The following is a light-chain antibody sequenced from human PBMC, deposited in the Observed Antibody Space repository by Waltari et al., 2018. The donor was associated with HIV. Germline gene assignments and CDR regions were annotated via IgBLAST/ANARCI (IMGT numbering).Light chain of an antibody. Sequence: QSVLTQPPSASGTPGQRVTISCSGSSSNIGSNTVNWSQQLPGTAPTHLIHSNNQRPSVVPDRFAGSKSGTSASLAISGLLSEDEADYYCAAWDDSLNGYVFGTGTKVTVL. CDR1: SSNIGSNT. CDR3: AAWDDSLNGYV. J-gene: IGLJ1*01. CDR2: SNN. V-gene: IGLV1-44*01.